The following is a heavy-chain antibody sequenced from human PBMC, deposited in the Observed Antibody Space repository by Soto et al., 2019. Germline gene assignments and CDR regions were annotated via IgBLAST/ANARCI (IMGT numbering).Heavy chain of an antibody. D-gene: IGHD7-27*01. V-gene: IGHV1-8*01. J-gene: IGHJ4*02. CDR3: ARGPRNWGVDY. Sequence: ASVKVSCKAAGYTFTSYDINWVRQATGQDFEWMGWMNPNSGNTAYAQKFQGRVTMTRDTSKSTAFMELSSLTSEDTAVYYCARGPRNWGVDYWGQGTLVTVPQ. CDR1: GYTFTSYD. CDR2: MNPNSGNT.